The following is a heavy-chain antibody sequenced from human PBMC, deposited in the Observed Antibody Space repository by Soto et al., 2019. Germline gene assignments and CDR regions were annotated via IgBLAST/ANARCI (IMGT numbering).Heavy chain of an antibody. CDR1: GGSISSHY. CDR3: ARLEVGYDGNYDFDY. J-gene: IGHJ4*02. V-gene: IGHV4-59*08. D-gene: IGHD3-22*01. CDR2: IYYSGST. Sequence: ASVTLCLTWTVAGGSISSHYWSWIRQPPGKGLEWIGYIYYSGSTNYNPSLKSRVTISVDTSKNQFSLKLSSVTAADTAVYYCARLEVGYDGNYDFDYWGQGTLVTVSS.